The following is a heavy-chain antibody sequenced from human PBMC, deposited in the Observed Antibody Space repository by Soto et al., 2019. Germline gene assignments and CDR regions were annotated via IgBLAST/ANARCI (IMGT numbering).Heavy chain of an antibody. J-gene: IGHJ4*02. V-gene: IGHV3-30*18. CDR2: IADDGRKT. D-gene: IGHD2-15*01. CDR3: VKDQRYCSGGSCYTFDY. Sequence: QVQLVESGGGVVQPGRSLRLSCAASGFTFSTYGMHWVRQAPGKGLEWVAGIADDGRKTYYVDSVKGRFTISRDNPKNTRFLQMNSLRPEDKAVYYWVKDQRYCSGGSCYTFDYWGQGTPVTVSS. CDR1: GFTFSTYG.